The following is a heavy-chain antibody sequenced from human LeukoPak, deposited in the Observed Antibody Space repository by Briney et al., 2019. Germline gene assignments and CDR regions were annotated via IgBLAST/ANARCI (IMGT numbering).Heavy chain of an antibody. J-gene: IGHJ4*02. Sequence: SETLSLTCTVSGGSISSYYWSWIRQPPGKGLEWIGYTYYSGSTNYNPSLKSRVTISVDTSKNQFSLKLSSVTAADTAVYYCARHRGYIDYWGQGTLVTVSS. V-gene: IGHV4-59*08. CDR1: GGSISSYY. CDR3: ARHRGYIDY. CDR2: TYYSGST.